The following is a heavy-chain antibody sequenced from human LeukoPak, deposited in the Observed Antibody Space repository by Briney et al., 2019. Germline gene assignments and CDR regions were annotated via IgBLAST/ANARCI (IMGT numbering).Heavy chain of an antibody. Sequence: ASVKVSCKASGYTFTSYGISWVRLAPGQGLEWMGWISAYNGNTNYAQKLQGRVTMTTDTSTSTAYMELRSLRSDDTAVYYCARFGGSGSQGNWFDPWGQGTLVTVSS. CDR3: ARFGGSGSQGNWFDP. CDR1: GYTFTSYG. J-gene: IGHJ5*02. D-gene: IGHD3-10*01. CDR2: ISAYNGNT. V-gene: IGHV1-18*01.